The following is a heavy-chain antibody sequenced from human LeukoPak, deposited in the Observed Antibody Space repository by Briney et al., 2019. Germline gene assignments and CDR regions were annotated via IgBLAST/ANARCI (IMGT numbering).Heavy chain of an antibody. Sequence: PGGSLRLSCSASGFTFRTYVMHWVRQAPGKGLEWVSYISSSSSTIYYADSVKGRFTISRDNAKNSLYLQMNSLRDEDTAVYYCARTEWELPRYWGQGTLVTVSS. V-gene: IGHV3-48*02. CDR1: GFTFRTYV. J-gene: IGHJ4*02. D-gene: IGHD1-26*01. CDR3: ARTEWELPRY. CDR2: ISSSSSTI.